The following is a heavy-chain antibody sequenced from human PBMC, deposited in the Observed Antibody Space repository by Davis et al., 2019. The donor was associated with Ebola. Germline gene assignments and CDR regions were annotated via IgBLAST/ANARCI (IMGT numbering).Heavy chain of an antibody. CDR2: IYYSGST. J-gene: IGHJ6*02. CDR3: ARLPGGDYGLDV. D-gene: IGHD2-21*01. Sequence: MPSETLSLTCTVSGGSISSYYWSWIRQPPGKGLEWIGYIYYSGSTNYNPSLKSRVTISVDTSKNQFSLKLSSVTAADTAVYYCARLPGGDYGLDVWGQGTTVTVSS. V-gene: IGHV4-59*08. CDR1: GGSISSYY.